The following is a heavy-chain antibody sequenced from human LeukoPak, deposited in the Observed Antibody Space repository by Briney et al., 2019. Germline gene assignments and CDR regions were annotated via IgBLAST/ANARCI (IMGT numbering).Heavy chain of an antibody. CDR1: GYTFTGYY. V-gene: IGHV1-2*02. CDR3: ARKRAGVGTGLNY. Sequence: ASVKVSCKASGYTFTGYYMHWVRQAPGQGLEWMGWINPNSGGTKYAQTFQGRVTMTRDTSISTAYMELSRLRSDDTAAYYCARKRAGVGTGLNYWGQGTLVTVSS. CDR2: INPNSGGT. J-gene: IGHJ4*02. D-gene: IGHD1-1*01.